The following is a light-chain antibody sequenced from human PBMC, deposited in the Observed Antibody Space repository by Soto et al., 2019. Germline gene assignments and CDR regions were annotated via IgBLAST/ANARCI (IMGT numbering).Light chain of an antibody. J-gene: IGKJ5*01. CDR3: QQSYCPPIT. CDR1: QSISTY. Sequence: IPVTPSPSSLSASVSNTVTITCRPSQSISTYLNWYQQKPGKAPNLLIYTTSSLHSGVPSRFSGSGSGTDFTLTISSLQPEEFTTYYCQQSYCPPITFGQGTRLEI. CDR2: TTS. V-gene: IGKV1-39*01.